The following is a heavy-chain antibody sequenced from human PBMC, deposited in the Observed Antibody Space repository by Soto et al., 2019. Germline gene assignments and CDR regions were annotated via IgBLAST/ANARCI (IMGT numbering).Heavy chain of an antibody. V-gene: IGHV4-34*01. CDR1: GGSFSGYY. J-gene: IGHJ4*02. CDR3: ARGGGKAARSPYDY. D-gene: IGHD6-6*01. Sequence: QVQLQQWGAGLLKPSETLSLTCAVYGGSFSGYYWSWIRQPPGKGLEWIGEINHSGSTNYNPSLKSRVTISVDTSKNQFSLKLSSVTAADTAVYYCARGGGKAARSPYDYWGQGTLVTISS. CDR2: INHSGST.